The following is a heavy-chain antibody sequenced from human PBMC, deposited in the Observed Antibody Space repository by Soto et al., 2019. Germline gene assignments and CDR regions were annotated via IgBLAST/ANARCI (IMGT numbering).Heavy chain of an antibody. J-gene: IGHJ4*02. V-gene: IGHV4-34*01. CDR3: GPRGAVAPRGY. Sequence: PSETLSLTCAVSGGSFSDFYWTWIRHLPGKGLEWIGEINHIGYTNYNPSLESRVAISVDTSKNQFSLNLRSVPAADTAVYYCGPRGAVAPRGYWGQGTLVT. D-gene: IGHD2-15*01. CDR1: GGSFSDFY. CDR2: INHIGYT.